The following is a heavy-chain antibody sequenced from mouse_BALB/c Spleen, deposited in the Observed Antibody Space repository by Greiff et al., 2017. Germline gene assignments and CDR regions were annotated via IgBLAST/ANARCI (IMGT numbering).Heavy chain of an antibody. V-gene: IGHV1S135*01. D-gene: IGHD2-4*01. Sequence: EVQLQESGPELMKPGASVKISCKASGYSFTSYYMHWVKQSHGKSLEWIGYIDPFNGGTSYNQKFKGKATLTVDKSSSTAYMHLSSLTSEDSAVYYCATMITTGFAYWGQGTLVTVSA. CDR2: IDPFNGGT. J-gene: IGHJ3*01. CDR3: ATMITTGFAY. CDR1: GYSFTSYY.